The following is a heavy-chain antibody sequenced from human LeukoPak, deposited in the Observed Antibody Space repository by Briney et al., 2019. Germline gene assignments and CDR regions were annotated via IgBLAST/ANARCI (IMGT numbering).Heavy chain of an antibody. J-gene: IGHJ4*02. V-gene: IGHV3-15*01. CDR1: GITFSSAW. CDR3: TTYNYGRFDY. CDR2: IKSKTDGGTT. Sequence: GGSLRLSCAASGITFSSAWMSWVRQAPGKGLQWVGRIKSKTDGGTTDYAAPVKGRFTISRDDSRNSLYLQMNSLKTEDTAVYYCTTYNYGRFDYWGQGTLVPVSS. D-gene: IGHD5-18*01.